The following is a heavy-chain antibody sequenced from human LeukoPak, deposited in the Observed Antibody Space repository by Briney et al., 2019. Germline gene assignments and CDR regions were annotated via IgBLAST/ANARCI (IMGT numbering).Heavy chain of an antibody. CDR2: IGGRGGST. J-gene: IGHJ4*02. CDR1: GFTFSSHA. Sequence: GGSLRLSCVASGFTFSSHAMAWVRQAPGKGLEWVSAIGGRGGSTYYADSVKGRLTISRDNSKNTLYLQMNSLRAEDTALYYCARDPGVVAFHYFDFWGQGTLVTVSS. D-gene: IGHD3-3*01. CDR3: ARDPGVVAFHYFDF. V-gene: IGHV3-23*01.